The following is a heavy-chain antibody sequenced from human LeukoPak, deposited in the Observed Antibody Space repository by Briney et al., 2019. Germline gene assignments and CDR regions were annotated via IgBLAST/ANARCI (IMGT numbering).Heavy chain of an antibody. Sequence: PGGSLRLSCVVSGFTFSRFSMNWVRQAPGKGLEGVSSISVSSSHIYYADAVKGRFTISRDNSKNTLYLQMNSLRAEDTAVYYCAKDPANKDWAHWGQGTLVTVSS. CDR3: AKDPANKDWAH. D-gene: IGHD6-25*01. V-gene: IGHV3-21*01. J-gene: IGHJ4*02. CDR2: ISVSSSHI. CDR1: GFTFSRFS.